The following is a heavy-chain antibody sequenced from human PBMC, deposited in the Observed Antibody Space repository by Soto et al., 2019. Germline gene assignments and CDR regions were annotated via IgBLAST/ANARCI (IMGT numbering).Heavy chain of an antibody. CDR2: INHSGST. Sequence: QVQLQQWGAGLLKPSETLSLTCAVYGGSFSGYYWSWIRQPPGKGLEWIGEINHSGSTNYNPSLKSRVTISVDTSKNQFSLKLSSVTAADTAVYYCARGRDIVVVVAAYNWFDPWGQGTLVTVSS. D-gene: IGHD2-15*01. CDR1: GGSFSGYY. J-gene: IGHJ5*02. CDR3: ARGRDIVVVVAAYNWFDP. V-gene: IGHV4-34*01.